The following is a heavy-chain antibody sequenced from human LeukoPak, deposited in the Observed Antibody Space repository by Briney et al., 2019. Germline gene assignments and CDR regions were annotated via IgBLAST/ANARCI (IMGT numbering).Heavy chain of an antibody. V-gene: IGHV3-23*01. CDR3: AKKGNSGATFFQD. CDR1: GFTFSSYA. CDR2: ISVSGGST. Sequence: PGGSLRLSCAAPGFTFSSYAMSWVRQAPGKGLEWVSDISVSGGSTYYADSVKGRFTISRDNSKNTLYLQMNSLIAEDTAVYYCAKKGNSGATFFQDWGQGTLVTVSS. J-gene: IGHJ4*02. D-gene: IGHD3-16*01.